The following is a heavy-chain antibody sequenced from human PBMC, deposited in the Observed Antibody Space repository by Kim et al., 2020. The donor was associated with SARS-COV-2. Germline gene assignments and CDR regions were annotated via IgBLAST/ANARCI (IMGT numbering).Heavy chain of an antibody. CDR1: GYTFTSYD. D-gene: IGHD3-16*01. V-gene: IGHV1-8*01. J-gene: IGHJ6*02. CDR3: ARKLWGLYYYYGMDV. Sequence: ASVKVSCKASGYTFTSYDINWVRQATGQGLEWMGWMNPNSGNTGYAQKFQGRVTMTRNTSISTAYMELSSLRSEDTAVYYCARKLWGLYYYYGMDVWGQGTTVTVSS. CDR2: MNPNSGNT.